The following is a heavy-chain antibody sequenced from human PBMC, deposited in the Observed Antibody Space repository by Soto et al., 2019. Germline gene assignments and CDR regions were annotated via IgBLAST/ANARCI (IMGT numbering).Heavy chain of an antibody. V-gene: IGHV1-69*04. J-gene: IGHJ6*02. Sequence: SVKVSCKASGGTFSSYTISWVRQAPGQGLEWMGRIIPILGIANYAQKFQGRVTITADKSTSTAYMELSGLRSEDTAVYYCARDRGFRYSYGYGYYGMDVWGQGTTVTVSS. CDR1: GGTFSSYT. D-gene: IGHD5-18*01. CDR2: IIPILGIA. CDR3: ARDRGFRYSYGYGYYGMDV.